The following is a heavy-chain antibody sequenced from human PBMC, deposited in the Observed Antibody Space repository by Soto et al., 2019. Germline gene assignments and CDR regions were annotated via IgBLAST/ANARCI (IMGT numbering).Heavy chain of an antibody. J-gene: IGHJ6*02. CDR1: GYTFTSYG. D-gene: IGHD3-10*01. CDR2: ISAYNGNT. V-gene: IGHV1-18*01. Sequence: QVQLVQSGAEVKKPGASVKVSCKASGYTFTSYGISWVRQAPGQGLEWMGWISAYNGNTNYAQKLQGRVTMTTDTSTSTAYMELRSLRSDDTAVYYCARDIMVRGVVYYYYYGMDVWGQGTTVTVSS. CDR3: ARDIMVRGVVYYYYYGMDV.